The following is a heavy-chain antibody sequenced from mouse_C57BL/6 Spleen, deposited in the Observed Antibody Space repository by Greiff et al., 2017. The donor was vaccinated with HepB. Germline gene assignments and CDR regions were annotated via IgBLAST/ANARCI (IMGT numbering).Heavy chain of an antibody. CDR1: GFSLTSYG. V-gene: IGHV2-2*01. CDR3: AGTYYSNYVGFAY. J-gene: IGHJ3*01. D-gene: IGHD2-5*01. Sequence: QVQLQQSGPGLVQPSQSLSITCTVSGFSLTSYGVHWVRQSPGKGLEWLGVIWSGGSTDYNAAFISRLSISKDNSKSQVFFKMNSLQADDTAIYYCAGTYYSNYVGFAYWGQGTLVTVSA. CDR2: IWSGGST.